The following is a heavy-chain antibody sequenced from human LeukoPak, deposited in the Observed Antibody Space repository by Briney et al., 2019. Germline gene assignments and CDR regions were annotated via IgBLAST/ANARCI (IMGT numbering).Heavy chain of an antibody. V-gene: IGHV4-59*01. CDR2: IYYSGST. J-gene: IGHJ4*02. CDR3: ARGIAAAVNYFDY. CDR1: GGSISSYY. Sequence: SETPSLTCTVSGGSISSYYWSWIRQPPGKGLEWIGYIYYSGSTNYNPSLKSRVTISVDTSKNQFSLKLSSVTAADTAVYYCARGIAAAVNYFDYWGQGTLVTVSS. D-gene: IGHD6-13*01.